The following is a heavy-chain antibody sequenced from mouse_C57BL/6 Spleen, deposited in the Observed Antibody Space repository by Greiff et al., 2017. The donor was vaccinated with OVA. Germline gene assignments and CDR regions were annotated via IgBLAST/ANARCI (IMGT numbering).Heavy chain of an antibody. CDR1: GYSFTGYY. Sequence: EVQLQQPGPALVKPGASVKISCKASGYSFTGYYMNWVKQSPEKSLSWIGEVNPSTGGTPSNPQFKSKATLTVDKSSSTAYMQLKSQTSEDAAVYYCARRSRTCCDYWGNSTTLTVYS. CDR2: VNPSTGGT. CDR3: ARRSRTCCDY. V-gene: IGHV1-42*01. J-gene: IGHJ2*01.